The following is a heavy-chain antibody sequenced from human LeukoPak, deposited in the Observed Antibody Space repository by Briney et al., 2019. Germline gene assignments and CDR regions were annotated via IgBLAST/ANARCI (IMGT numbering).Heavy chain of an antibody. V-gene: IGHV1-18*01. CDR2: ISAYNGNT. CDR1: GYTFTSYG. CDR3: ARDYKLEHPFDY. D-gene: IGHD1/OR15-1a*01. Sequence: GASVTVSCKASGYTFTSYGISWVRQAPGQGLEWMGWISAYNGNTNYAQKLQGRVTMTTDTATSTAYMELRSLRSDDTAVYYCARDYKLEHPFDYWGQGTLVTVSS. J-gene: IGHJ4*02.